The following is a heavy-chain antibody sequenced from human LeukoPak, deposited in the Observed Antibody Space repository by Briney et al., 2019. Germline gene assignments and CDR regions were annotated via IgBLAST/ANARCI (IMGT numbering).Heavy chain of an antibody. CDR1: GFTFSSSA. V-gene: IGHV3-23*01. CDR3: AKSMILIVVALFFDY. J-gene: IGHJ4*02. CDR2: ISGRGGST. D-gene: IGHD3-22*01. Sequence: PGGSLRLSCAASGFTFSSSAMSWVRQAPGKGLEWVSSISGRGGSTYYADSVKGRFTISRDNSKNTLYLQMNSLRAEDTAVYYCAKSMILIVVALFFDYWGQGTLVTVSS.